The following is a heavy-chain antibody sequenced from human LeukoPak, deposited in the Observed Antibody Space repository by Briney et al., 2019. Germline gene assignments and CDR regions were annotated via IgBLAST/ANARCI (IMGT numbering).Heavy chain of an antibody. Sequence: SETLSLTCTVSGAPGSISSIAYYWGWIRHPPGKGLEWIGSIYSSGSTYYNPSLKSRVTVSIDKSNSQFSLKLNSVTAADTAVYYCARVGSRVAVCRTPTMFDPWGLGTLVTVSS. D-gene: IGHD3-10*01. V-gene: IGHV4-39*07. CDR1: GAPGSISSIAYY. J-gene: IGHJ5*02. CDR2: IYSSGST. CDR3: ARVGSRVAVCRTPTMFDP.